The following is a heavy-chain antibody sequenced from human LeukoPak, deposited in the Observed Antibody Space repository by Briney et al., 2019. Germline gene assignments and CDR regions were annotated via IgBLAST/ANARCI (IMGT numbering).Heavy chain of an antibody. Sequence: GGSLRLSCAASGFTFSTYAMTWVRQAPGKGLEWVSGINSNGDDIYYADSVRGRFTISRDNSNNALYLQMDSLRAEDTAVYYCANWIGSSSRDYWGQGTLVTVSS. CDR2: INSNGDDI. J-gene: IGHJ4*02. V-gene: IGHV3-23*01. CDR3: ANWIGSSSRDY. CDR1: GFTFSTYA. D-gene: IGHD6-6*01.